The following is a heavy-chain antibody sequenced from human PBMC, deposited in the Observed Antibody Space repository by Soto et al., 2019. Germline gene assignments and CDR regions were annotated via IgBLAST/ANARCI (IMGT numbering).Heavy chain of an antibody. CDR3: ARRLLWFGEENYYFDY. V-gene: IGHV4-34*01. J-gene: IGHJ4*02. D-gene: IGHD3-10*01. CDR2: INHSGST. CDR1: GGSFSGYY. Sequence: SETLSLTCAVYGGSFSGYYWSWIRQPPGKGLEWIGEINHSGSTNYNPSLKSRVTISVDTSKNQFSLKLSSVTAADTAVYYCARRLLWFGEENYYFDYWGQGTLVTVSS.